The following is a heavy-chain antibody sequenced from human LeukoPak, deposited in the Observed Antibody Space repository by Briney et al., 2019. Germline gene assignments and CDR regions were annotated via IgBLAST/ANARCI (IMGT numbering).Heavy chain of an antibody. CDR1: GFTFSSYE. V-gene: IGHV3-48*03. CDR2: ISSSGSTI. J-gene: IGHJ6*03. CDR3: ARGAVIVPAAMTIYYYYYYMDV. Sequence: GGSLRLSCVASGFTFSSYEMNWVRQAPGKGLEWVSYISSSGSTIYYADSVKGRFTISRDNAKNSLYLQMNSLRAEDTAVYYCARGAVIVPAAMTIYYYYYYMDVWGKGTTVTVSS. D-gene: IGHD2-2*01.